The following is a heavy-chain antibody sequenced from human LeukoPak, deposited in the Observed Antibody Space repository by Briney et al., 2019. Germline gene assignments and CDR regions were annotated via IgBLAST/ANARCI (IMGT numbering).Heavy chain of an antibody. Sequence: GGSLRLSCAASGFTFSSYSMSWVRQAPGKGLEWASVIYSGGFTYYADSVKGRFTISRDNSKNTVYLQMNSLRGEDTAVYYCAKNTGGLPTDWGQGTLVTVSS. V-gene: IGHV3-23*03. CDR2: IYSGGFT. CDR1: GFTFSSYS. CDR3: AKNTGGLPTD. J-gene: IGHJ4*02. D-gene: IGHD2-8*02.